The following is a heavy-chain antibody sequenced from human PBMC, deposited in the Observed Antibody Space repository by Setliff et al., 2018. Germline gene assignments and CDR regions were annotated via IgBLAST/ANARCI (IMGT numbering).Heavy chain of an antibody. CDR2: IYVTEST. CDR3: AASRAYTGAVEEWFSPKTFDF. D-gene: IGHD3-10*01. CDR1: GDSISNYY. V-gene: IGHV4-4*07. J-gene: IGHJ4*02. Sequence: SETLSLTCTVSGDSISNYYWNWIRQPAGKGLEWIGRIYVTESTKYNPSLKSRVTLSIDTSKNQFSLKLSSVTAADAALYYCAASRAYTGAVEEWFSPKTFDFWGQGSPVTVSS.